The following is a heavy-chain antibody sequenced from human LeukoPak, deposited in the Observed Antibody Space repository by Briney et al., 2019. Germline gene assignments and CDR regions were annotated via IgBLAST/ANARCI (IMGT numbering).Heavy chain of an antibody. J-gene: IGHJ4*02. D-gene: IGHD2-15*01. V-gene: IGHV4-38-2*02. Sequence: PSETLSLTCTVSDFSITSDYYWGWIRQAPGKGLEWIGSIHHSGSTFFNPSLKSRVAVSIDTSENQFSLKMNSVTAADTAVYYCARDMTNRWFYYWGQGTLVTVSS. CDR3: ARDMTNRWFYY. CDR2: IHHSGST. CDR1: DFSITSDYY.